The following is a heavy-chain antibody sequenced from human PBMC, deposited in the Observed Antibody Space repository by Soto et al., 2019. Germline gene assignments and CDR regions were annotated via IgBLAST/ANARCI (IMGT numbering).Heavy chain of an antibody. CDR2: ISAYNGNT. D-gene: IGHD3-3*01. Sequence: ASVKVSCKASGYTFTSYGIIWVRQAPGQGLEWMGWISAYNGNTNYAQKLQGRATMTTDTSTSTAYMELRSLRSDDTAVYYCARGEELITIFGVVIITYFDYWGQGTLVTVSS. CDR1: GYTFTSYG. CDR3: ARGEELITIFGVVIITYFDY. V-gene: IGHV1-18*01. J-gene: IGHJ4*02.